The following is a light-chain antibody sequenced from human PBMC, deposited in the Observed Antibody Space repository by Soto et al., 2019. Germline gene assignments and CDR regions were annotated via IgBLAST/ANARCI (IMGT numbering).Light chain of an antibody. J-gene: IGLJ1*01. CDR2: SNN. V-gene: IGLV1-44*01. Sequence: QPVLTQPPSASGTPGQRVTISCSGGSSNIGSNTVNWYQQFPGTAPKLLIYSNNQRPSGVPDRFSGSKSGTSASLAISGLQSEDEADYHCAAWDGSLNGYVFGTGTKVTVL. CDR3: AAWDGSLNGYV. CDR1: SSNIGSNT.